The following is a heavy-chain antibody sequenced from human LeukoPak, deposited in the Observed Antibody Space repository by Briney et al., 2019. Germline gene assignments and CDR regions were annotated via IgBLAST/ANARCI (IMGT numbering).Heavy chain of an antibody. J-gene: IGHJ4*02. Sequence: PGGSLRLSCAASGFTFSSYAMSWVRQAPGKGMEWVSAISGSGGSTYYADSVKGRFTISRDNSKNTLYLQMNSLRAEDTAVYYCAKVGDQSVYNLFDYWGQGTLVTVSS. CDR2: ISGSGGST. D-gene: IGHD2-21*01. CDR3: AKVGDQSVYNLFDY. CDR1: GFTFSSYA. V-gene: IGHV3-23*01.